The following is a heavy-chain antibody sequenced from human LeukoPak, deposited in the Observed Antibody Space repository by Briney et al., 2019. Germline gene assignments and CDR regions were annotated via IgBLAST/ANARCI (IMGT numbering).Heavy chain of an antibody. CDR3: ARHSEWLPFDY. CDR1: GGSISSSSYY. J-gene: IGHJ4*02. CDR2: IYYSGST. D-gene: IGHD3-3*01. V-gene: IGHV4-39*01. Sequence: LETLSLTCTVSGGSISSSSYYWGWIRQPPGKGLEWIGSIYYSGSTYYNPSLKSRVTISVDTSKNQFSLKLSSVTAADTAVYYCARHSEWLPFDYWGQGTLVTVSS.